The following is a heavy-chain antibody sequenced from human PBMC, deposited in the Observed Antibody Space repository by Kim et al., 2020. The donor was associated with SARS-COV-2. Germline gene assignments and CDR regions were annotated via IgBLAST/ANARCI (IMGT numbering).Heavy chain of an antibody. CDR1: GGSINNYY. CDR3: ARGGVATSWPY. Sequence: SETLSLTCTVSGGSINNYYWSWIRQPLGKGLEWIGYMFYSGSTNYNPSLKSRVTMSVDTSKNQFSLNLTSVTPADTAVYYCARGGVATSWPYWGQGTLV. V-gene: IGHV4-59*01. D-gene: IGHD5-12*01. J-gene: IGHJ4*02. CDR2: MFYSGST.